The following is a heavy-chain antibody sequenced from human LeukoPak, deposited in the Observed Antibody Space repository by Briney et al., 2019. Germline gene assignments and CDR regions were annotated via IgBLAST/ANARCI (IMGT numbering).Heavy chain of an antibody. D-gene: IGHD3-10*01. CDR2: ISWNSGSI. CDR3: AKDIQARGGYYYGMDV. Sequence: GGSLRLSCAASGFTFDDYAMHWVRQAPGKGLEWVSGISWNSGSIGYADSAKGRFTISRDNAKNSLYLQMNSLRAEDTALYYCAKDIQARGGYYYGMDVWGQGTTVTVSS. J-gene: IGHJ6*02. CDR1: GFTFDDYA. V-gene: IGHV3-9*01.